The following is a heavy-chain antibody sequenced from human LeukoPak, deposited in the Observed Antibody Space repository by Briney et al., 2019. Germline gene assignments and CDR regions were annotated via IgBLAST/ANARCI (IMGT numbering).Heavy chain of an antibody. CDR1: GGSISSGGYY. V-gene: IGHV4-31*01. J-gene: IGHJ3*02. CDR3: AGGTYYDFWSARGAFDI. D-gene: IGHD3-3*01. Sequence: SQTLSLTCTVSGGSISSGGYYWSWIRQHPGKGLEWIGYIYYSGSTHYNPSLKSQVTISVDASKNQFSLKLSSVTAADTAVYYCAGGTYYDFWSARGAFDIWGQGTMVTVSS. CDR2: IYYSGST.